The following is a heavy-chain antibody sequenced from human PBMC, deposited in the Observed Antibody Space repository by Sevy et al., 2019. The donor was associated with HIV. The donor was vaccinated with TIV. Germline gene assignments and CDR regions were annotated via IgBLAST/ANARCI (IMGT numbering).Heavy chain of an antibody. D-gene: IGHD2-2*02. CDR2: ISYDGSNK. CDR3: ASGDIVVVPAAIPTWDY. CDR1: GFTFSSYA. Sequence: GGSLRLSCAASGFTFSSYAMHWVRQAPGKGLEWVAVISYDGSNKYYADSVKGRFTISRDNSKNTLYLQMNSLRAEDTAVYYCASGDIVVVPAAIPTWDYRGQGTLVTVSS. V-gene: IGHV3-30-3*01. J-gene: IGHJ4*02.